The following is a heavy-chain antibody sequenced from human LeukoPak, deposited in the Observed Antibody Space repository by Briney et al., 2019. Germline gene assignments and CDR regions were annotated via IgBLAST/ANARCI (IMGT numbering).Heavy chain of an antibody. CDR3: ARDLGGLRYCSGVSCYSVFNGMDV. Sequence: SQTLSLTCTVSGGSMSSGDYYWSWIRQPPGKGLEWIGYIYYSGSTCYNPSLKSRVTISVDTSKNQFSLKLSSVTAADTAVYYCARDLGGLRYCSGVSCYSVFNGMDVWGQGTTVTVSS. CDR1: GGSMSSGDYY. D-gene: IGHD2-15*01. J-gene: IGHJ6*02. V-gene: IGHV4-30-4*01. CDR2: IYYSGST.